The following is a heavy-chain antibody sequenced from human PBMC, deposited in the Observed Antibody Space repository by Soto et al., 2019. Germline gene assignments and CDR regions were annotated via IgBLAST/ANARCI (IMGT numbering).Heavy chain of an antibody. J-gene: IGHJ3*02. Sequence: AGGSLRLSCAASGFTFSSYGMHWVRQAPGKGLEWVAVISYDGSNKYYADSVKGRFTISRDNSKNTLYLQMNSLRAEDTAVYYCARRTEDGYNTPSYAFAIWGQGTMVTVS. CDR3: ARRTEDGYNTPSYAFAI. V-gene: IGHV3-30*03. D-gene: IGHD5-12*01. CDR1: GFTFSSYG. CDR2: ISYDGSNK.